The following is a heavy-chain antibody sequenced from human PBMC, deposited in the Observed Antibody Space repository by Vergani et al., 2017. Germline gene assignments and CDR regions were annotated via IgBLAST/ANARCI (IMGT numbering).Heavy chain of an antibody. J-gene: IGHJ4*02. Sequence: QVQLQESGPGLVKPSQTLSLTCTVSGGSINSHNYYWSWIRQPAGKGLEWIGRIHTSGSTNYNPSLKSRVTMSEDTSKNQFSLNLTSVTAADTAVYFCARGSWLGGSCYKPLFDYWGQGILVTVS. D-gene: IGHD2-15*01. V-gene: IGHV4-61*02. CDR2: IHTSGST. CDR1: GGSINSHNYY. CDR3: ARGSWLGGSCYKPLFDY.